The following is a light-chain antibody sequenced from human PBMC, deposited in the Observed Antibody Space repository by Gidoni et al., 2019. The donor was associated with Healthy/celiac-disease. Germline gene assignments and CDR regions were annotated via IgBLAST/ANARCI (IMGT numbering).Light chain of an antibody. CDR1: QSISSY. CDR2: AAS. J-gene: IGKJ1*01. Sequence: DIQLTQSPSSLSASVGDRVTITCRASQSISSYLNWYQQKPGKAPKLLIYAASSVQSGVPSRFSGSGSGTDFTLTISSLQPEDFATYYCKQSYSTPQTFGQGTKVEIK. CDR3: KQSYSTPQT. V-gene: IGKV1-39*01.